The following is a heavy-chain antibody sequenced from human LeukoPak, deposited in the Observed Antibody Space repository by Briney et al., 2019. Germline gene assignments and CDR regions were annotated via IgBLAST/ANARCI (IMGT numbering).Heavy chain of an antibody. CDR3: AKGTYRVAGHFDY. CDR1: GLSFGSYG. V-gene: IGHV3-30*18. CDR2: ISHEGSYQ. Sequence: PGGSLRLSCAASGLSFGSYGMHWVRQAPGKGLEWVAVISHEGSYQNYADSVKGRFTISRDNSKNMVFLQMNSLRAEDTAVYYCAKGTYRVAGHFDYWGQGTLVTVSS. J-gene: IGHJ4*02. D-gene: IGHD6-19*01.